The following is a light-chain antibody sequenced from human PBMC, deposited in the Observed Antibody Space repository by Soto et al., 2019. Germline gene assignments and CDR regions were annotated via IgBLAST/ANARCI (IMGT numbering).Light chain of an antibody. CDR2: EVS. J-gene: IGLJ1*01. CDR1: SSDVGGYNY. Sequence: QSVLTQPASVSGSPGQSITISCTGTSSDVGGYNYVSWYQQHPGKAPKLMIYEVSNRPSGVSSRFSGSKSGNTASLTISGLQAEDEADYYCSSYTSSSTLFGTGTKLTVL. V-gene: IGLV2-14*01. CDR3: SSYTSSSTL.